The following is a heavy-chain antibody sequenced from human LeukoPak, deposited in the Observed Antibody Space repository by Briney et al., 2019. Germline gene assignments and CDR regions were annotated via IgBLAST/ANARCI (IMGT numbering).Heavy chain of an antibody. Sequence: ASVKVSCKASGGTFSSYAITWVRQAPGQGLEWMGWISVYNGDTNYAQKLQGRVTMTTDTSTSTAYMELRSLRSDDTAVYYCARGAGYSPYYFDYWGQGTLVTVSS. J-gene: IGHJ4*02. CDR1: GGTFSSYA. CDR3: ARGAGYSPYYFDY. CDR2: ISVYNGDT. V-gene: IGHV1-18*01. D-gene: IGHD3-22*01.